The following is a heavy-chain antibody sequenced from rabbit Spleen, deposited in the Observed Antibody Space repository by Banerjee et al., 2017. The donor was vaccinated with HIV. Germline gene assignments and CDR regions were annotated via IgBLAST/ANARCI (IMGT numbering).Heavy chain of an antibody. J-gene: IGHJ4*01. CDR3: ARDDGAYDYIDGYFRL. CDR2: IYAGSSVGT. V-gene: IGHV1S45*01. Sequence: QEQGVESGGGLVQPEGSLTLTCTDSGFPFSSRYWICWVRQAPGKGLEWIACIYAGSSVGTYYSSWAKGRFTISKTSSTTVTLQLTSLTAADTATYFCARDDGAYDYIDGYFRLWGPGTLVTV. D-gene: IGHD6-1*01. CDR1: GFPFSSRYW.